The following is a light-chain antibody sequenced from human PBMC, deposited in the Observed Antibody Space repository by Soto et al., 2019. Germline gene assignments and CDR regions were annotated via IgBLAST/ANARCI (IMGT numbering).Light chain of an antibody. J-gene: IGKJ3*01. CDR1: QSVSGGS. Sequence: DIVLTQSPGTLSLSPGERATLSCRASQSVSGGSLAWYQQEPGQPPRILIFAASSRVTGIPDRFSGCRYGTDFTLTIIRLEPEDFAVYYCQQYGTSPPSTCGPGTKVDI. CDR3: QQYGTSPPST. CDR2: AAS. V-gene: IGKV3-20*01.